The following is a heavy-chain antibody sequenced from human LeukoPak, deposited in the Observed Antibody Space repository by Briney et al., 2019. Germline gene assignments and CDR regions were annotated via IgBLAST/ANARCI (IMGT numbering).Heavy chain of an antibody. D-gene: IGHD3-3*01. Sequence: TSETLSLTCTVSGGSISSSSYYWGWIRQPPGKGLEWIGSIYYSGSTYYNPSLKSRVTISVDTSKNQFSLKLSSVTAADTAVYYCARPHDDFWSGHHNWFDPWGQGTLVTVSS. CDR2: IYYSGST. CDR1: GGSISSSSYY. CDR3: ARPHDDFWSGHHNWFDP. V-gene: IGHV4-39*01. J-gene: IGHJ5*02.